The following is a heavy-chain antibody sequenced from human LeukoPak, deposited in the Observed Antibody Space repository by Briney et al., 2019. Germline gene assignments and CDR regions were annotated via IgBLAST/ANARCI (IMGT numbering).Heavy chain of an antibody. V-gene: IGHV3-21*01. D-gene: IGHD3-3*01. CDR2: ISSSSSYI. J-gene: IGHJ4*02. Sequence: GGSLRLSCAASGFTFSSYSMNWVRQAPGKGLEWVSSISSSSSYIYYADSVKGRFTISRDNAKNSLYLQMNSLRAEDTAVYYCASSYYDFWSGYSDYWGQGTLVTVSS. CDR1: GFTFSSYS. CDR3: ASSYYDFWSGYSDY.